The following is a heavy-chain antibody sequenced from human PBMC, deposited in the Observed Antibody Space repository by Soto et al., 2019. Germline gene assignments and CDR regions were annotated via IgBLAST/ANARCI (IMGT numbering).Heavy chain of an antibody. Sequence: QVQLQESGPGLVKPSETLSLPCTVSGGSISGGIYYWSWVRQSPGKGLEWIGYIFHSGSTFYNSSPGSRVTISVDTSKNQFPLRLSSVTAADTAVYYCAREIIPLTTDWYFDLWGRGTLVTVSS. CDR3: AREIIPLTTDWYFDL. J-gene: IGHJ2*01. D-gene: IGHD4-17*01. V-gene: IGHV4-30-4*01. CDR1: GGSISGGIYY. CDR2: IFHSGST.